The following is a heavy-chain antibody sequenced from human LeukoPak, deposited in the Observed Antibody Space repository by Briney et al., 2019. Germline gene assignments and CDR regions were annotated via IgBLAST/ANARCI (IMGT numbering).Heavy chain of an antibody. CDR3: ARLASAWNFDY. D-gene: IGHD6-19*01. CDR1: GYSFTSDW. V-gene: IGHV5-51*01. CDR2: FSPGDSDS. Sequence: GESLKISCKGSGYSFTSDWIAWVRQMPGKDLEWMGIFSPGDSDSRYSPSFRGQVTISADKSISTVYLQWSSLKASDTAMYYCARLASAWNFDYWGQGTLITVSS. J-gene: IGHJ4*02.